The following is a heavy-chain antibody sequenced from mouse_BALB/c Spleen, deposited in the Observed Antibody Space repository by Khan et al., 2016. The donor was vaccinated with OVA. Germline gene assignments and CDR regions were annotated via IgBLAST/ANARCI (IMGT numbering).Heavy chain of an antibody. Sequence: QMQLEESGPGLVAPSQSLSITCTVSGFSLTSYGVHWVRQPPGKGLEWLGVIWAGGSTNYNSALMSRLSISKDNSKSQVFLKMNSLRTDDTARYYCARLEDIWGQGTTLTVSS. D-gene: IGHD1-3*01. CDR3: ARLEDI. J-gene: IGHJ2*01. CDR1: GFSLTSYG. V-gene: IGHV2-9*02. CDR2: IWAGGST.